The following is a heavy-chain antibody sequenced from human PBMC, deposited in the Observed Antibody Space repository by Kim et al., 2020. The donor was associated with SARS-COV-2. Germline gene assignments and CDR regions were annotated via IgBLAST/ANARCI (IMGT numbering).Heavy chain of an antibody. CDR1: GYTFTSYG. D-gene: IGHD3-22*01. V-gene: IGHV1-69*13. J-gene: IGHJ4*02. Sequence: SVKVSCKASGYTFTSYGISWVRQAPGQGLEWMGGIIPIFGTANYAQKFQGRVTITADESTSTAYMELSSLRSEDTAVYYCARDDRDNFAEDYYYDSSGYYYVLDYWGQGTLVTVSS. CDR2: IIPIFGTA. CDR3: ARDDRDNFAEDYYYDSSGYYYVLDY.